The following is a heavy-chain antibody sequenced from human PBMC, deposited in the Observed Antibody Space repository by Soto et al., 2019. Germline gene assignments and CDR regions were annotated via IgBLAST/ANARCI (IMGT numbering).Heavy chain of an antibody. D-gene: IGHD1-26*01. V-gene: IGHV1-69*06. CDR3: ARGWETVGTTTPFAY. CDR1: GGTFSSYA. CDR2: IIPIIGTA. J-gene: IGHJ4*02. Sequence: QVQLVQSGAEVKKPGSSVKVSCKASGGTFSSYAISWVRQAPGQGLEWMGGIIPIIGTANYAQKFQGRVAITADKSTSTAYMELCSLRSEDTALYYCARGWETVGTTTPFAYWGQGTLVTVSS.